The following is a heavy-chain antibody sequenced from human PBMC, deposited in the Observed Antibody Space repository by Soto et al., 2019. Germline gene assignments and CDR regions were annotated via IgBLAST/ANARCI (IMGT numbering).Heavy chain of an antibody. CDR2: INPKFGDT. D-gene: IGHD3-10*01. CDR3: ARNMDYYYGPRSGNGHGV. J-gene: IGHJ6*02. CDR1: GYTFTAYY. Sequence: QVQLVQSGAEVKEPGDSVRVSCEASGYTFTAYYIHWVRQAPGQGLERMGWINPKFGDTTYAQDFQGRPTLGRDISISTVYVELSRLPSDDTAIYYCARNMDYYYGPRSGNGHGVWGQGTTVNVFS. V-gene: IGHV1-2*02.